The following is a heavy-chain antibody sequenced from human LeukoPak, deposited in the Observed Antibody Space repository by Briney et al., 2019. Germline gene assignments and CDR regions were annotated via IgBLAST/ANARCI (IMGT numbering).Heavy chain of an antibody. J-gene: IGHJ6*03. CDR2: ISGSGTST. D-gene: IGHD2-15*01. Sequence: GGSLRLSCAASGFTFSDYYMNWVRQAPGKGLEWVSGISGSGTSTYYADSVKGQSTISRDNSKNTLYLQMNSLRAEDTAIDFCAKDSGSGDYYYYMDVWGKGTTVTISS. CDR1: GFTFSDYY. CDR3: AKDSGSGDYYYYMDV. V-gene: IGHV3-23*01.